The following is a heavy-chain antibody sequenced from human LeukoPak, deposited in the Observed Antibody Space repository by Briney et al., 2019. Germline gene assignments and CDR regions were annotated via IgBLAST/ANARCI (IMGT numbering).Heavy chain of an antibody. D-gene: IGHD6-19*01. CDR1: GFTFSSYW. J-gene: IGHJ4*02. V-gene: IGHV3-74*01. CDR2: INSDGSST. Sequence: GGSLRLSCAASGFTFSSYWMHWVRQAPGKGLVWVSRINSDGSSTSYADSVKGRFTISRDNAKNTLYLQMNSLRAEDTAVYYCARDPARVAATRRLDYWGQGTLVTVSS. CDR3: ARDPARVAATRRLDY.